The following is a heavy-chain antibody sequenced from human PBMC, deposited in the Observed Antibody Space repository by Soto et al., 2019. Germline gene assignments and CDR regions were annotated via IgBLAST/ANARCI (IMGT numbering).Heavy chain of an antibody. CDR3: AMTFCSTTSCQAHGMDG. CDR1: GDSVSSGSYY. Sequence: QVQLQESGPGLVKPSETLSLTCTVSGDSVSSGSYYWTWIRQPPGKGLEWIGYLYYTGTTNYNPSFESRVTVSLDTSSNQFSLRVSSVTAADTAVYFCAMTFCSTTSCQAHGMDGWGQGTSVTVSS. D-gene: IGHD2-2*01. J-gene: IGHJ6*02. V-gene: IGHV4-61*01. CDR2: LYYTGTT.